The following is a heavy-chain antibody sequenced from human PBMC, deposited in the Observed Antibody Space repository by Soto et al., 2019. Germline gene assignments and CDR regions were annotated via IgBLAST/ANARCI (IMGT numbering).Heavy chain of an antibody. D-gene: IGHD6-13*01. CDR3: VRDSETSSSWSLDY. Sequence: EVQLVESGGGLIQPGGSLRLSCVASGFNVSSDYMNWVRQAPGKGLEWVSVLSTTGFTSYADSVKGRFTISSDSSKNTLYLQMHSLRVEDTAVYYCVRDSETSSSWSLDYWGQGVLVTVSS. V-gene: IGHV3-53*01. CDR2: LSTTGFT. CDR1: GFNVSSDY. J-gene: IGHJ4*02.